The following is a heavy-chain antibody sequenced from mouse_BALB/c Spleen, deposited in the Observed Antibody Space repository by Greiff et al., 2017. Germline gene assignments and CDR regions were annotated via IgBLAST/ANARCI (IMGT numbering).Heavy chain of an antibody. CDR2: IRNKANGYTT. J-gene: IGHJ2*01. Sequence: EVQLVESGGGLVQPGGSLRLSCATSGFTFTDYYMSWVRQPPGKALEWLGFIRNKANGYTTEYSASVKGRFTISRDNSQSILYLQMNTLRAEDSATYYCARALDGYSDYWGQGTTLTVSS. CDR1: GFTFTDYY. D-gene: IGHD2-3*01. CDR3: ARALDGYSDY. V-gene: IGHV7-3*02.